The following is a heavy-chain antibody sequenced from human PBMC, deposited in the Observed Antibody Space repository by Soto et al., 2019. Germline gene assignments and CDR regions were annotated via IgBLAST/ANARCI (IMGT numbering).Heavy chain of an antibody. CDR2: INQSVST. D-gene: IGHD3-3*01. V-gene: IGHV4-34*01. Sequence: QVQLQQWGAGLLKPSETLSLTCAVYGESFRGHYWNWIRQPPGRGLEWIGEINQSVSTNYDPSLKSRVTISVDTSKNHFSLRLSSVTAADTAVYYCARGLGRATYFDFWSGPRRDFWGQGTMVSVSS. CDR3: ARGLGRATYFDFWSGPRRDF. CDR1: GESFRGHY. J-gene: IGHJ3*01.